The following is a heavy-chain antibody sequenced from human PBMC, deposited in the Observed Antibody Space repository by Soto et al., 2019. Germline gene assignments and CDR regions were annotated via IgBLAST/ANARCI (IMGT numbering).Heavy chain of an antibody. CDR1: GGSISSYY. Sequence: PSETLSLTCTVSGGSISSYYWSWIRQPPGKGLEWIGYIYYSGSTNYSPSLKSRVTISVDTSKNQFSLKLSSVTAADTAVYYCASQSHYYGMDVWGQGTTVTVSS. CDR3: ASQSHYYGMDV. J-gene: IGHJ6*02. CDR2: IYYSGST. V-gene: IGHV4-59*01.